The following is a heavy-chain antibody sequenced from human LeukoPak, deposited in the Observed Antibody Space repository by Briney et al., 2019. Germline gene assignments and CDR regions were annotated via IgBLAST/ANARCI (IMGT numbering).Heavy chain of an antibody. D-gene: IGHD6-13*01. V-gene: IGHV3-48*01. CDR2: ISSSSTI. CDR3: AGGSGYSSSWYCDY. CDR1: GFTFSSYS. Sequence: GGSLRLSCAASGFTFSSYSMNWVRQAPGKGLEWVSYISSSSTIYYADSVKGRFTISRDNAKNSLYLQMNSLRAEDTAVYYCAGGSGYSSSWYCDYWGQGTLVTVSS. J-gene: IGHJ4*02.